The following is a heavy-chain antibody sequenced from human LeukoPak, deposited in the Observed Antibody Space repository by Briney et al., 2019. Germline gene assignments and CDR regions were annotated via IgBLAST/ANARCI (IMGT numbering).Heavy chain of an antibody. CDR3: ARHHTSSGWYPNWFDP. D-gene: IGHD6-19*01. Sequence: SETLSLTCTVSGGSISSSSYYWGWIRQPPGKGLEWIGSIYYSGSTYYNPSPKSRVTTSVDTSKNQFSLKLSSVTAADTAVYYCARHHTSSGWYPNWFDPWGQGTLVTVSS. J-gene: IGHJ5*02. V-gene: IGHV4-39*01. CDR2: IYYSGST. CDR1: GGSISSSSYY.